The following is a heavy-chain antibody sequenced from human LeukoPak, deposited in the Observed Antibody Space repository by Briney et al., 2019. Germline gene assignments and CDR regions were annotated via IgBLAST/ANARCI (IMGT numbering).Heavy chain of an antibody. Sequence: GGSLRLSCEASGFTFSSYGMHWVRQAPGKGLEWVAFIRYDGSNKYYADSVKGRFTISRDNSKNTLYLQMNSLRAEDTAVYYCAKARGYSYGFDYWGQGTLVTVSS. CDR2: IRYDGSNK. CDR3: AKARGYSYGFDY. CDR1: GFTFSSYG. J-gene: IGHJ4*02. D-gene: IGHD5-18*01. V-gene: IGHV3-30*02.